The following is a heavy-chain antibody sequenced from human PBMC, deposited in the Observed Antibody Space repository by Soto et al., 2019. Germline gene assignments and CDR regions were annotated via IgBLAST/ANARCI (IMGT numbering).Heavy chain of an antibody. CDR3: ARDLNYGLYYFDY. CDR2: MYFTGST. D-gene: IGHD3-10*01. CDR1: GYSISTGSY. Sequence: PSETLSLTCTVSGYSISTGSYWGWIRQPPGKGLEWIGSMYFTGSTYYNPSPKSRVTISVDTSKNQLSLKLTSVTAADTAVYYCARDLNYGLYYFDYWGQGTLVTVSS. V-gene: IGHV4-38-2*02. J-gene: IGHJ4*02.